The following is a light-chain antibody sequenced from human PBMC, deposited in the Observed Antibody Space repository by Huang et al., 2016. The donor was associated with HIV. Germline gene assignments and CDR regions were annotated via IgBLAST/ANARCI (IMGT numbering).Light chain of an antibody. J-gene: IGKJ4*01. V-gene: IGKV2-28*01. CDR2: LAS. CDR3: MQALQTPFT. CDR1: QSLLHINGYNS. Sequence: DIVMTQSPFSLPVTPGEPASISCRSSQSLLHINGYNSLHWYLQKPGQSQQLLLYLASNRASGVPDRFSGSASGTDFTLKISAVEAEDVGVYYCMQALQTPFTFGGGTKVEIK.